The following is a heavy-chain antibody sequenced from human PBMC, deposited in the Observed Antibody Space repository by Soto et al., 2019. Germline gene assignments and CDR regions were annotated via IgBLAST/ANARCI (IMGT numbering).Heavy chain of an antibody. D-gene: IGHD5-18*01. J-gene: IGHJ4*02. Sequence: SETLSLTCTVSGGSVTSDEDYWTWIRQSPGKGLEWIGYISNSGSTGYNPSLKTRLSMSVDRSKNQFTLRLTSVTAADTAVYFCATESGSTYGYFDHWGQGTQVTAPQ. CDR2: ISNSGST. CDR3: ATESGSTYGYFDH. CDR1: GGSVTSDEDY. V-gene: IGHV4-30-4*01.